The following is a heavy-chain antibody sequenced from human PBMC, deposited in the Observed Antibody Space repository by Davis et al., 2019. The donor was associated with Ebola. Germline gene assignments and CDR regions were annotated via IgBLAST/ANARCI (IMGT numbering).Heavy chain of an antibody. CDR3: TRGYGAR. J-gene: IGHJ3*01. Sequence: PGGSLRLSCTLSGVSISTNNWWSWVRQSPGKGLECIGQIHPSGTARYSPSLKSRVTVSLDNSKNQFFLTMTSVTAADTAIYYCTRGYGARWGQGTVVTVSS. D-gene: IGHD4/OR15-4a*01. CDR2: IHPSGTA. V-gene: IGHV4-4*02. CDR1: GVSISTNNW.